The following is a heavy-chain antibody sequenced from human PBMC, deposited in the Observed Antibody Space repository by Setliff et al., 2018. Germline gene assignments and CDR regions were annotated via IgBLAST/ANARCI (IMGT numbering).Heavy chain of an antibody. CDR2: IAVYTGKT. Sequence: ASVKVSCKASAYILSSYGISWVRQAPGEGLEWMGWIAVYTGKTYSAQKFQGRLTMTTDKSTNMAYLDLRGLRLDDTAIYFCLRLVRYCSRTACQRTSGDEVWGQGTLVTVSS. D-gene: IGHD2-8*01. CDR3: LRLVRYCSRTACQRTSGDEV. CDR1: AYILSSYG. J-gene: IGHJ4*01. V-gene: IGHV1-18*01.